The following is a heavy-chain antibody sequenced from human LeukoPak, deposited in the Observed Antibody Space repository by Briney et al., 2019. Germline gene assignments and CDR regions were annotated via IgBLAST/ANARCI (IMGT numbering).Heavy chain of an antibody. Sequence: SETLSLTCAVYGGSFSGYYWSWIRQPPGKGLEWIGEINHSGSTNYNPSLKSRVTISVDTSKNQFSLKLSSVTAADTAVYYCARDGDSSGYYYFDYWGQGTLVTVSS. CDR1: GGSFSGYY. D-gene: IGHD3-22*01. J-gene: IGHJ4*02. V-gene: IGHV4-34*01. CDR3: ARDGDSSGYYYFDY. CDR2: INHSGST.